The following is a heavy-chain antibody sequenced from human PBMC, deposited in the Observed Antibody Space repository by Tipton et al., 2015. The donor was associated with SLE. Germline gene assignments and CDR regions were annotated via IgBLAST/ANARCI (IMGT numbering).Heavy chain of an antibody. CDR3: ATPGYCSGGSCYPALGY. D-gene: IGHD2-15*01. CDR1: GGSISSSSYY. Sequence: TLSLTCTASGGSISSSSYYWSWIRQPPGKGLEWIGEINHSGSTNYNPSLKSRVIISVDTSKNQFSLKLSSVTAADTAVYYCATPGYCSGGSCYPALGYWGQGTLVTVSS. CDR2: INHSGST. V-gene: IGHV4-39*07. J-gene: IGHJ4*02.